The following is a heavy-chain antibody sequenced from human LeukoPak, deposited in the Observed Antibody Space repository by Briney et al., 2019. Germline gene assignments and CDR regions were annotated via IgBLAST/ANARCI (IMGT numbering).Heavy chain of an antibody. V-gene: IGHV3-23*01. CDR1: GFTLSSYA. Sequence: QPGGSRRLSCAASGFTLSSYAMSWVRQAPGKGLEWVSAISDSGGNTYYADSVKGRFTISRDNSKNTLYLQMNSLRAEDTALYYCAKDGWVSWGQGTLVTVSS. D-gene: IGHD3-10*01. J-gene: IGHJ5*02. CDR3: AKDGWVS. CDR2: ISDSGGNT.